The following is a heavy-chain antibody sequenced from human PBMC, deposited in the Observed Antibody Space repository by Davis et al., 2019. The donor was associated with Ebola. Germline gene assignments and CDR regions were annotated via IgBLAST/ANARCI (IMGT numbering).Heavy chain of an antibody. V-gene: IGHV3-73*01. D-gene: IGHD4-11*01. J-gene: IGHJ4*02. CDR3: TLTTVTHPDY. CDR2: IRSKANSYST. CDR1: GFTFSGSA. Sequence: GESLKISCAASGFTFSGSAMHWVRQASGKGLEWVGRIRSKANSYSTAYAASVKGRFNISRDDTKNTAYLQMNSLKTQDTAVYYCTLTTVTHPDYWGQGTLVTVSS.